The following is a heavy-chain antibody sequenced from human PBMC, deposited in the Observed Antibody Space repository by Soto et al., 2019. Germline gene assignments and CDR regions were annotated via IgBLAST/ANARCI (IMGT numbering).Heavy chain of an antibody. Sequence: TLSLTCAVYGGSFSGYYWSWIRQPPGKGLEWIGEINHSGSTNYNPSLKSRVTISVDTSKNQFSLKLSSVTATDTAVYYCARGSSPGVTMVRGVIGYYGMDVWGQGTTVTVSS. CDR3: ARGSSPGVTMVRGVIGYYGMDV. CDR1: GGSFSGYY. J-gene: IGHJ6*02. CDR2: INHSGST. D-gene: IGHD3-10*01. V-gene: IGHV4-34*01.